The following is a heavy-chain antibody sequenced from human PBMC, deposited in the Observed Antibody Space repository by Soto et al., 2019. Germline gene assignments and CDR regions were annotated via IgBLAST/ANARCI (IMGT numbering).Heavy chain of an antibody. Sequence: PGGSLRLSCAVSGFSFGNYWMSWVRQAPGKGLEWLASIKEDGSERYYLDSVKGRFTISRDNAKDSLSLQVNSLRGEDTAFYYCARDVGPVTIFGEALSGYFDFWGQGTLVTVSS. CDR3: ARDVGPVTIFGEALSGYFDF. D-gene: IGHD3-3*01. V-gene: IGHV3-7*03. CDR2: IKEDGSER. J-gene: IGHJ4*02. CDR1: GFSFGNYW.